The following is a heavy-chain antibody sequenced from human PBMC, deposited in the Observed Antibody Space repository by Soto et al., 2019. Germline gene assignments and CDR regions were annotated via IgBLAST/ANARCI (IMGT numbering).Heavy chain of an antibody. CDR2: IYYSGSI. CDR3: ARWHSSPHYYGMDV. J-gene: IGHJ6*02. Sequence: QLQLQESGPGLVKPSETLSLTCTVSGGSISSSSYYWGWIRQPPGKGLEWIGSIYYSGSINYNPSLKSRVTISLDTSKNQFSLKLSSVTAADTAVYYCARWHSSPHYYGMDVWGQGTTVTVSS. D-gene: IGHD6-13*01. V-gene: IGHV4-39*07. CDR1: GGSISSSSYY.